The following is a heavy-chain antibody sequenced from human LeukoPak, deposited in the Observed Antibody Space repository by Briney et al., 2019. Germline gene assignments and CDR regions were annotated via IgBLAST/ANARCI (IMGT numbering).Heavy chain of an antibody. V-gene: IGHV4-30-4*01. CDR1: GGSISSGDYY. D-gene: IGHD6-19*01. CDR3: ARVGSSGWSDRVDP. Sequence: SETLSLTCTVSGGSISSGDYYWSWIRQPPGKGLEWIGYIYYSGSTYHNPSLKSRVTISVDTSKNQFSLKLSSVTAADTAVYYCARVGSSGWSDRVDPWGQGTLVTVSS. CDR2: IYYSGST. J-gene: IGHJ5*02.